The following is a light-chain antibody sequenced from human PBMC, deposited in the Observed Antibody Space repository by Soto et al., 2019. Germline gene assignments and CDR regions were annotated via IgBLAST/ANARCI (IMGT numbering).Light chain of an antibody. Sequence: QSVLTQPRSVSGSPGQSVTISCTGTSSDVGDYKYVSWYRQHPGKAPKLIIYDVSERPSGVPDRFSGSKSGNTASLTISGLQAEDEDYYYCCSYAGSYSYVFGTGTKVTV. CDR1: SSDVGDYKY. V-gene: IGLV2-11*01. J-gene: IGLJ1*01. CDR2: DVS. CDR3: CSYAGSYSYV.